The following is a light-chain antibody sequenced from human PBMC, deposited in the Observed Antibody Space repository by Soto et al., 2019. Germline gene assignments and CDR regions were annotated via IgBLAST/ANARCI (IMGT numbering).Light chain of an antibody. Sequence: QSVLTQPPSVSAAPGQKVTISCSGSSSNIGNNYVFWYQQLPGTAPKLLIYDSNERPSGIPDRFSGSKSGTSAALGITGLQTGDEADYYCGTWDNSLSAVVFGGGTKLTVL. J-gene: IGLJ2*01. CDR1: SSNIGNNY. CDR3: GTWDNSLSAVV. V-gene: IGLV1-51*01. CDR2: DSN.